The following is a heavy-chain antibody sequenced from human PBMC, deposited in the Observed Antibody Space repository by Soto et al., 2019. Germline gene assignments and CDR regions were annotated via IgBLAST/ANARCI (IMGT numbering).Heavy chain of an antibody. Sequence: EVQLVESGGGLVQPGGSLRLSCAASGFSFDSYWMHWVRQAPGQGPMWVSRIDYDGTTTNYADSVKGRFTISRDNAKSTLYLQMNSLRPEDTAVYYCTRGPRASSGGTGAYWGKGTLVTFSS. D-gene: IGHD2-2*01. CDR1: GFSFDSYW. CDR2: IDYDGTTT. V-gene: IGHV3-74*01. J-gene: IGHJ1*01. CDR3: TRGPRASSGGTGAY.